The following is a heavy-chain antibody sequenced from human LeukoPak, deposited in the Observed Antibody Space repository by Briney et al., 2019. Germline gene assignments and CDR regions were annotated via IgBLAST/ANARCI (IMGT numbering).Heavy chain of an antibody. CDR3: ARVYYSSPRAWFDY. D-gene: IGHD6-13*01. Sequence: ASVKVSCKASGYTFINYYMHWVRQAPGQGLEWMGIINPSGGSTTFAQKFQGRVTMTRDMSTSTVYMELSSLRSEDSAVYYCARVYYSSPRAWFDYWGQGTLVTVSS. CDR1: GYTFINYY. CDR2: INPSGGST. V-gene: IGHV1-46*01. J-gene: IGHJ5*01.